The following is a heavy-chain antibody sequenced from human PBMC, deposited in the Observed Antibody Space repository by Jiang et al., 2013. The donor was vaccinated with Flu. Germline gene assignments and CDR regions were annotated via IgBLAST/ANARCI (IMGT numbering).Heavy chain of an antibody. J-gene: IGHJ3*02. CDR3: ATSPYYYGSGSYYYAFDI. D-gene: IGHD3-10*01. CDR1: GGSISSSSYY. V-gene: IGHV4-39*07. Sequence: GSGLVKPSETLSLTCTVSGGSISSSSYYWGWIRQPPGKGLEWIGSIYYSGSTYYNPSLKSRVTISVDTSKNQFSLKLSSVTAADTAVYYCATSPYYYGSGSYYYAFDIWGQGTMVTVSS. CDR2: IYYSGST.